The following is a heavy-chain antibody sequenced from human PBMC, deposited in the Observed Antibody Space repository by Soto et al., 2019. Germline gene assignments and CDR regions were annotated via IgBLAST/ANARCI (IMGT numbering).Heavy chain of an antibody. Sequence: SWWSLRLSCSASVFTCSSYAMSWFRQAPGKGLEWVSAISGSGGSTYYADSVKGRFTISRDNSKNTLYLQMNSLRAEDTAVYYCAKEYIVRGQAFDIWGQGTMVTVSS. CDR1: VFTCSSYA. CDR3: AKEYIVRGQAFDI. J-gene: IGHJ3*02. CDR2: ISGSGGST. V-gene: IGHV3-23*01. D-gene: IGHD5-12*01.